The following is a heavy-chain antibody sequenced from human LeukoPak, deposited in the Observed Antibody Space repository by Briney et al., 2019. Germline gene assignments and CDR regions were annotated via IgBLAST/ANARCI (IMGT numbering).Heavy chain of an antibody. Sequence: SETLSLTCAVYGGSFSGYYWSWIRQPPGKGLEWIGEINHSGSTNYNPSLKSRVTMSLDTSQNQFSLKLTSVTAADTAMYYCARGQDAFKTGYWGQGTLVTVSS. V-gene: IGHV4-34*09. D-gene: IGHD5-24*01. J-gene: IGHJ4*02. CDR3: ARGQDAFKTGY. CDR2: INHSGST. CDR1: GGSFSGYY.